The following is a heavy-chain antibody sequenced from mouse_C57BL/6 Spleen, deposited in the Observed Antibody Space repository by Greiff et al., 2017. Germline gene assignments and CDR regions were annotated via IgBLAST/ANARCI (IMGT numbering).Heavy chain of an antibody. CDR2: ITPNNGGT. CDR3: ASHYGNYAMDY. CDR1: GYTFTDYY. Sequence: VQLQQSGPELVKPGASVKISCKASGYTFTDYYMNWVKQSHGKSLEWIGDITPNNGGTSYNQKFKGKATLTVDKSSSTVYMELRSLTSEDSAVYYCASHYGNYAMDYWGQGTSVTVSS. D-gene: IGHD2-1*01. V-gene: IGHV1-26*01. J-gene: IGHJ4*01.